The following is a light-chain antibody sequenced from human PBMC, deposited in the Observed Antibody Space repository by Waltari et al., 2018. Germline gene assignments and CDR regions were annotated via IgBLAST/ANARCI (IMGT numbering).Light chain of an antibody. Sequence: DIVLTQSPATLSVSPGERATLPCRASQSVTWYLAWYQQKPGQAPRLLIYDTSTRATGVPARFSGSGSGTDFSLIISGLEPEDSAVYYCQQRSTWPLFTFGGGTKVEI. V-gene: IGKV3-11*01. CDR3: QQRSTWPLFT. J-gene: IGKJ4*01. CDR2: DTS. CDR1: QSVTWY.